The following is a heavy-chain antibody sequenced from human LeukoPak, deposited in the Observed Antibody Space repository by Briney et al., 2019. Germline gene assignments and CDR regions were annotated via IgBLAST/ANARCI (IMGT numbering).Heavy chain of an antibody. CDR3: AREIAVAGMRGLDY. D-gene: IGHD6-19*01. Sequence: GGSLRLSCAASGFTFSSYSMNWVRQAPGKGLEWVSYISSSSSTIYYADSVKGRFTISRDNAKNSLYLQMNSLRDEDTAVYYCAREIAVAGMRGLDYWGQGTLVTVSS. CDR1: GFTFSSYS. CDR2: ISSSSSTI. J-gene: IGHJ4*02. V-gene: IGHV3-48*02.